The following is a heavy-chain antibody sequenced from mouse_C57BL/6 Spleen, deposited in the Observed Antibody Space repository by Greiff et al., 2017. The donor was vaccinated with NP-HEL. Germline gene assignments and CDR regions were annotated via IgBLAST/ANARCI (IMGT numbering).Heavy chain of an antibody. CDR3: ASPYYGSSYFDY. V-gene: IGHV1-26*01. J-gene: IGHJ2*01. Sequence: EVQLQQSGPELVKPGASVKISCKASGYTFTDYYMNWVKQSHGKSLEWIGDINPNNGGTRYNQKFKGKATLTVDKSSSTAYMELRSLASEVSAVYYCASPYYGSSYFDYWGQGTTLTVST. CDR2: INPNNGGT. CDR1: GYTFTDYY. D-gene: IGHD1-1*01.